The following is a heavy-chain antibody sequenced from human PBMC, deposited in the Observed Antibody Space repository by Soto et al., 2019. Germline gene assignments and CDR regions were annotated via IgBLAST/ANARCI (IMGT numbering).Heavy chain of an antibody. CDR2: IYYSGST. V-gene: IGHV4-31*03. CDR3: ARAWGGYFDY. Sequence: QVQLQETGPGLVKPSQTLSLTCTVSGGSISSGGYYWSWIRQHPGKGLEWIGYIYYSGSTYYNPSVKSRVTISVHTSNIQFSLKLSSVSAADTAVYYCARAWGGYFDYWGQGTLVTVSS. J-gene: IGHJ4*02. CDR1: GGSISSGGYY. D-gene: IGHD3-16*01.